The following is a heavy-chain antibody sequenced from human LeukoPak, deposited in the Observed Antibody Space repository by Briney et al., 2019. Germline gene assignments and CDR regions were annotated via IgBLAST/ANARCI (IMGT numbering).Heavy chain of an antibody. V-gene: IGHV4-4*07. Sequence: SETLSLTCSVSGDSISSYYWTWIRQPAGKELEGIGRVHTSGSNYNPSLKSRVTMSVDTSKNQFSLKLSSVTAADTAVYYCASTNSGYELGYYYYGMDVWGKGTTVTVSS. D-gene: IGHD5-12*01. CDR2: VHTSGS. J-gene: IGHJ6*01. CDR3: ASTNSGYELGYYYYGMDV. CDR1: GDSISSYY.